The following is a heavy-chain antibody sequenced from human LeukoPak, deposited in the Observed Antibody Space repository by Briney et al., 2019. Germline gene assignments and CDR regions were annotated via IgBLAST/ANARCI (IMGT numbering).Heavy chain of an antibody. Sequence: PSETLSLTCAVYGGSFSGYYWSWIRQPPGKGLEWIGEIDHSGSTNYNPSLKSRVTISVDTSKNQFSLKLSSVTAADTAVYYCARALLLWFGELYRKSPPKSWFNPWGQGTLVTVSS. CDR3: ARALLLWFGELYRKSPPKSWFNP. CDR1: GGSFSGYY. J-gene: IGHJ5*02. V-gene: IGHV4-34*01. D-gene: IGHD3-10*01. CDR2: IDHSGST.